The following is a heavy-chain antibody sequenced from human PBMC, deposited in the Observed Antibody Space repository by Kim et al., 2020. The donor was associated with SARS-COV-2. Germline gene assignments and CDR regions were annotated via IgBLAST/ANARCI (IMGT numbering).Heavy chain of an antibody. D-gene: IGHD5-18*01. Sequence: SVKVSCKASGGTFSSYAISWVRQAPGQGLEWMGRIIPILGIAHYAQKFHGRVTITADKSTSTDYMELSSLRSEDTAVNYCASDWGYSPGGYYYGMDVWGQGTTVTVSS. CDR1: GGTFSSYA. V-gene: IGHV1-69*04. CDR3: ASDWGYSPGGYYYGMDV. J-gene: IGHJ6*02. CDR2: IIPILGIA.